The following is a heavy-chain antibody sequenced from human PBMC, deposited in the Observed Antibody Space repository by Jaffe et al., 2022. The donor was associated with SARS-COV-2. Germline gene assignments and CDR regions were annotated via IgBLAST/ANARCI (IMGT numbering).Heavy chain of an antibody. CDR1: GYNFTTYW. J-gene: IGHJ6*02. CDR3: AREGTAAGLGLRVPYYSGMDV. D-gene: IGHD6-13*01. CDR2: IYAGDSDT. Sequence: EVQLVQSGAEVKKPGESLKISCETSGYNFTTYWIGWVRQMPGQGLEWMGIIYAGDSDTRYSPSFQGQVTISADKSIRTAYLQWSSLKVSDTAVYYCAREGTAAGLGLRVPYYSGMDVWGQGTTVTVSS. V-gene: IGHV5-51*01.